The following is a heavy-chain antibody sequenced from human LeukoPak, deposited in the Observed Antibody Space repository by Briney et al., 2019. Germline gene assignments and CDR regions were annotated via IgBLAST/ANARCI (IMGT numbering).Heavy chain of an antibody. CDR1: GFTFSSYW. D-gene: IGHD6-19*01. CDR2: INSGGSSI. Sequence: GGSLRLSCAASGFTFSSYWMHWVRQAPGKGLVWVSRINSGGSSISYADSVKGRFTISRDNAKNTLYLQMNSLRAEDTAVYYCASKERGSGWYDYWGQGTLVTVSS. J-gene: IGHJ4*02. CDR3: ASKERGSGWYDY. V-gene: IGHV3-74*01.